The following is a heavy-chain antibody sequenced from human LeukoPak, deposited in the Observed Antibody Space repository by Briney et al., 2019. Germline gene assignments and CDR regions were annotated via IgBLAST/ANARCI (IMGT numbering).Heavy chain of an antibody. CDR3: ARGGSGSFFFDY. CDR1: GGSISSGDYY. CDR2: IYYSGST. Sequence: PSETLSLTCTVSGGSISSGDYYWSWIRQPPGKGLEWIGYIYYSGSTYYNPSLKSRATISVDTSKNQFSLKLSSVTAADTAVYYCARGGSGSFFFDYWGQGTLVTVSS. V-gene: IGHV4-30-4*01. J-gene: IGHJ4*02. D-gene: IGHD3-10*01.